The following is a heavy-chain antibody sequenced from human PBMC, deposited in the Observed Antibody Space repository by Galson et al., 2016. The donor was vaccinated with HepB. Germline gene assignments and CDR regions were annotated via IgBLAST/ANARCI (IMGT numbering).Heavy chain of an antibody. J-gene: IGHJ4*02. D-gene: IGHD3-22*01. CDR1: GYTFIGYA. V-gene: IGHV1-18*01. CDR2: ISTINGYT. Sequence: SVKVSCKASGYTFIGYAISWVRQAPGQGLEWMGWISTINGYTNYAQKIQGRVTMTTDSSTTTAYMELRSLRPDDTAVYYCARDYYYDSSGSYRPYDYWGQGTLVTVSS. CDR3: ARDYYYDSSGSYRPYDY.